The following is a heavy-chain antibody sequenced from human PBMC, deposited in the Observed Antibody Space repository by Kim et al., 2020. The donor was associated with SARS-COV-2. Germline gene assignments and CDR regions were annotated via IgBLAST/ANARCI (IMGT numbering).Heavy chain of an antibody. CDR2: T. CDR3: ARMTNRGAFDI. J-gene: IGHJ3*02. V-gene: IGHV3-74*01. Sequence: TNYAGSVKGRVTISRDNAKNTLYLQMNSLRAEDTAVYWCARMTNRGAFDIWGQGTMVTVSS.